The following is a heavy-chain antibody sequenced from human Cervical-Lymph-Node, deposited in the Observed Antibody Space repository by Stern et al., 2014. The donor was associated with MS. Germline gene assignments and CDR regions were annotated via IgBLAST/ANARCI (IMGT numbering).Heavy chain of an antibody. J-gene: IGHJ6*02. V-gene: IGHV4-4*02. CDR3: ARRKEYCSGGSCFLYYYYGMDV. CDR1: GGSISSSNW. D-gene: IGHD2-15*01. Sequence: QLQESGPGLVKPSGTLSLTCAVSGGSISSSNWWSWVRQPPGKGLEWMGEIYHRGSTNYNPSLKSRVNISVDKSKNTFSLKLSTVAAADTAVYYCARRKEYCSGGSCFLYYYYGMDVWGQGTTVTVSS. CDR2: IYHRGST.